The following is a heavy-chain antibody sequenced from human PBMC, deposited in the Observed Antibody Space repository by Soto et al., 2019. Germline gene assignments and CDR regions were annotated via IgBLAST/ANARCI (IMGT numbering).Heavy chain of an antibody. Sequence: ASGTLSLTCTVSGGSVRSGSYYWSWIRHPPGKGLEWIGYIYYSGSTNYNPSLKSRVTISVDTSKNQFSLKLSSVTAADTAVYYCARDNDSSGQGHDYWGQGTLVTVSS. CDR2: IYYSGST. D-gene: IGHD3-22*01. CDR3: ARDNDSSGQGHDY. V-gene: IGHV4-61*01. CDR1: GGSVRSGSYY. J-gene: IGHJ4*02.